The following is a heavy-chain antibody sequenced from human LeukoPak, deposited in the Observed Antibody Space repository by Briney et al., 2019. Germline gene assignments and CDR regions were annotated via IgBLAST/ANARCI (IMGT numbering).Heavy chain of an antibody. V-gene: IGHV4-61*01. D-gene: IGHD6-19*01. CDR3: ARDPPVAGTS. J-gene: IGHJ4*02. CDR1: GGSVSSASYY. CDR2: IYASGNT. Sequence: SETLSLTCTVSGGSVSSASYYWTWIRQPPGKGLEWIGYIYASGNTNYNPSLKSRVTISVGTSKNQFSLKLSSVTAADTAVYYCARDPPVAGTSWGQGTLVTVSS.